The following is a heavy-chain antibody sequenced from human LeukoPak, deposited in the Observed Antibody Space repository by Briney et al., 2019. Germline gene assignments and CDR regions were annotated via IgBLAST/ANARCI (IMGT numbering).Heavy chain of an antibody. J-gene: IGHJ6*02. CDR2: ISYDGSNK. CDR1: GFTFSNAW. V-gene: IGHV3-30-3*01. CDR3: ARVSEGPDYYYGMDV. Sequence: PGGSLRLSCAASGFTFSNAWMSWVRQAPGKGLEWVAVISYDGSNKYYADSVKGRFTISRDNSKNTLYLQMNSLRAEDTAVYYCARVSEGPDYYYGMDVWGQGTTVTVSS.